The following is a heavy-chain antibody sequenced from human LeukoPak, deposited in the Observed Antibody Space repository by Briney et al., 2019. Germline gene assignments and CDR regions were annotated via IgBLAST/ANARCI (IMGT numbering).Heavy chain of an antibody. D-gene: IGHD2-21*02. Sequence: SVKVSCTTSGDTFSSYAINWVRHAPGQGLEWMGRIIPMLTIANYAQKFQGRVTITADKSTSTAYTELSSLRSEDTAVYYCARDEGDCPDYWGQGTLVTVSS. CDR1: GDTFSSYA. V-gene: IGHV1-69*04. CDR3: ARDEGDCPDY. J-gene: IGHJ4*02. CDR2: IIPMLTIA.